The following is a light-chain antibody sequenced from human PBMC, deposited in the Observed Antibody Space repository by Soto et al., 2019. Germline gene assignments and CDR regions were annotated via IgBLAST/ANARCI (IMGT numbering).Light chain of an antibody. Sequence: QSALTQPASVSGSPGRPISISCAGTSADIGAYDHVSWYQQHPGKAPKLIIYDVRSRPSGVSNRFSGSKSANTASLTIFGLQAEDEADYFCSSYTDFSLYVFGTGTKVTVL. CDR2: DVR. J-gene: IGLJ1*01. CDR1: SADIGAYDH. V-gene: IGLV2-14*01. CDR3: SSYTDFSLYV.